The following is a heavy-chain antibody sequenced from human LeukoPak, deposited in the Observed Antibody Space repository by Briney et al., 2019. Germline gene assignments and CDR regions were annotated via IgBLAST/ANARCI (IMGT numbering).Heavy chain of an antibody. CDR1: GFTFSSYG. D-gene: IGHD3-9*01. CDR3: AKGTGSFDY. J-gene: IGHJ4*02. Sequence: GGSLRLSCAASGFTFSSYGMHWARQAPGKGLEWVAVISYDGSNKYYADSVKGRFTISRDNSKNTLYLQMNSLRAEDTAVYYCAKGTGSFDYWGQGTLVTVSS. V-gene: IGHV3-30*18. CDR2: ISYDGSNK.